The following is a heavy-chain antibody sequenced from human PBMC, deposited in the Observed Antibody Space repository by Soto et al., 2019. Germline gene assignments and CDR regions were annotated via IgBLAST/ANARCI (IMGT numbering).Heavy chain of an antibody. CDR1: GGSISSSSYY. CDR2: IYYSGST. V-gene: IGHV4-39*01. Sequence: PSETLSLTCTVSGGSISSSSYYWAWIRQPPGKGLEWFGNIYYSGSTYYRPSLKSRVTISVDTSKNQFSLKLSSVTAADTAVYYCARQVPAAIRLGWFDPWGQGTLVTVSS. D-gene: IGHD2-2*02. CDR3: ARQVPAAIRLGWFDP. J-gene: IGHJ5*02.